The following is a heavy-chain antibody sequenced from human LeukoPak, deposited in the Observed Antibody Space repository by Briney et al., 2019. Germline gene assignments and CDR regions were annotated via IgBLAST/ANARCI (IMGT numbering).Heavy chain of an antibody. CDR2: IYPGDSES. CDR3: ATREMATTFDTFHI. CDR1: GYRFTSYW. V-gene: IGHV5-51*01. J-gene: IGHJ3*02. Sequence: GESLKISCKGSGYRFTSYWIAWVRQMPGKGLEWMGIIYPGDSESRYSPSFQGQVTISADKSISTAYLQWSSLKASDTAMYYCATREMATTFDTFHIWGQGTMVTVSS. D-gene: IGHD5-24*01.